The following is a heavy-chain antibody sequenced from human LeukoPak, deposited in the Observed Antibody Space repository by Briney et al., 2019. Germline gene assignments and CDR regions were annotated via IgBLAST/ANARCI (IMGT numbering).Heavy chain of an antibody. V-gene: IGHV4-59*12. CDR1: GGSISSYY. Sequence: SETLSLTCTVSGGSISSYYWSWLRQPPGKGLEWIGYIYYSGGTNYNPSLNSRVTISVDTSKNQFSLRVSSVTAADTAVYYCARDAGHQLSRRNYYAMDVWGQGTTVTVSS. D-gene: IGHD2-2*01. J-gene: IGHJ6*02. CDR2: IYYSGGT. CDR3: ARDAGHQLSRRNYYAMDV.